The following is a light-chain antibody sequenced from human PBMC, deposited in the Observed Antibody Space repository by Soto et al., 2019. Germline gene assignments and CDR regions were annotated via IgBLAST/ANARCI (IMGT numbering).Light chain of an antibody. J-gene: IGLJ2*01. V-gene: IGLV2-14*01. CDR2: DVS. Sequence: QSALTQPASVSGSPGQSITISCIGTSSDVGGSDYVSWYQQHPGKAPKLVIYDVSNRPSGVSDRFSGSKSGNTASLTISGLQAEDEADYHCCSYTRSNSLVLFGGGTKLTVL. CDR3: CSYTRSNSLVL. CDR1: SSDVGGSDY.